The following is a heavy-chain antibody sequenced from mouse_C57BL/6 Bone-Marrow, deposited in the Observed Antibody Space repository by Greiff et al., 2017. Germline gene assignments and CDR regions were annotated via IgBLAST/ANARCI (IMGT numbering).Heavy chain of an antibody. D-gene: IGHD1-1*01. CDR2: INPNNGGT. J-gene: IGHJ4*01. V-gene: IGHV1-26*01. CDR3: AREKLLRYAMDY. CDR1: GYTFTDYY. Sequence: EVQLQQSGPELVKPGASVKISCKASGYTFTDYYMNWVKQSPGKSLEWIGDINPNNGGTSYNQKFKGKATLTVDKSSSTAYMELRSLTSEDSAVYYCAREKLLRYAMDYGGQGTSVTVSS.